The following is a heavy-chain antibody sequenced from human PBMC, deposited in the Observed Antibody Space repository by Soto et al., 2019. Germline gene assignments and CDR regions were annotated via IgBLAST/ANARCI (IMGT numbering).Heavy chain of an antibody. J-gene: IGHJ6*02. CDR1: WYTFTKYN. CDR3: ARGDIVVDYYYYGMDV. D-gene: IGHD5-12*01. Sequence: GAPGKVCCKASWYTFTKYNFSWVPQATGQGLEWMGWMNPNSGNPGYAQKFQGRVTMTRNTSISTAYMELSSLRSEDTAVYYCARGDIVVDYYYYGMDVWG. CDR2: MNPNSGNP. V-gene: IGHV1-8*01.